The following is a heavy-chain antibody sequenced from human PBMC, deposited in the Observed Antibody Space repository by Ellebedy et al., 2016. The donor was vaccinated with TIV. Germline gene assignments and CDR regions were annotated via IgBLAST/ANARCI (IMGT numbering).Heavy chain of an antibody. J-gene: IGHJ4*02. Sequence: SQTLSLTXXVYGGSFRDYYWSWFRQPPGKGLEWIGEINHSGSTSCNPSLKSRVTLLVDTSKNQFSLKLSSVTTADTAVYYCARGPPVGRLDSWGQGILVTVSS. D-gene: IGHD1-26*01. CDR1: GGSFRDYY. CDR3: ARGPPVGRLDS. V-gene: IGHV4-34*01. CDR2: INHSGST.